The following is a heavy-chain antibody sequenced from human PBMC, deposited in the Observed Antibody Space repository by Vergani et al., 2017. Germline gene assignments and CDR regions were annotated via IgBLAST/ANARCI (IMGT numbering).Heavy chain of an antibody. Sequence: QVQLVQSGAEVKKPGASVKVSCKASGYTFTRYGISWVRQAPGQGLEWMGWISAYNGNTNYAQELQGRVTMTTDTSTSTAYMELRSLRSDDTAVYYCARDPDIVVVPAAPYYYYYYGMDVWGQGTTVTVSS. D-gene: IGHD2-2*01. V-gene: IGHV1-18*04. J-gene: IGHJ6*02. CDR3: ARDPDIVVVPAAPYYYYYYGMDV. CDR1: GYTFTRYG. CDR2: ISAYNGNT.